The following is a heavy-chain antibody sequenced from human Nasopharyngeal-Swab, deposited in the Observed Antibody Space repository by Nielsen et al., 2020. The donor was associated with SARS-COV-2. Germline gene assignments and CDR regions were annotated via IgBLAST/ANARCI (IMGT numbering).Heavy chain of an antibody. CDR1: GGSISSGSYY. D-gene: IGHD5-24*01. V-gene: IGHV4-61*10. CDR3: ARAGGWLQWIDY. J-gene: IGHJ4*02. Sequence: SETLSLTCTVSGGSISSGSYYWSWIRQPAGKGLEWIGYIYYSGSTNYNPSLKSRVTISVDTSKNQFSLKLSSVTAADTAVYYCARAGGWLQWIDYWGQGTLVTVSS. CDR2: IYYSGST.